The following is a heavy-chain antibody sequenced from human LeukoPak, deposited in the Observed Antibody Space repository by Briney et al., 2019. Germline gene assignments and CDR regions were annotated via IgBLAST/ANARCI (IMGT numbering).Heavy chain of an antibody. Sequence: GASVKVSCKASGYTFTGYYMHWVRQAPGQGLEWMGWINPNSGGTNYAQKFQGRVTMTRDTSISTAYMELSRLRSDDTAVHYCARVGVEMAPHFDYWGQGTLVTVSS. J-gene: IGHJ4*02. CDR3: ARVGVEMAPHFDY. D-gene: IGHD5-24*01. V-gene: IGHV1-2*02. CDR2: INPNSGGT. CDR1: GYTFTGYY.